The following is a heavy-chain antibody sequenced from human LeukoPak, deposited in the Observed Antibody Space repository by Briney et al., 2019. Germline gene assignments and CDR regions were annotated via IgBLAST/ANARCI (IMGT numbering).Heavy chain of an antibody. CDR3: ARELLANDAFDI. CDR1: GGSISSYY. CDR2: IYYSGST. V-gene: IGHV4-59*01. Sequence: PSETLSLNCTVSGGSISSYYWSWLRQPPGKGLEWIGYIYYSGSTNYNPSLKSGVTISVDTSKNQFSLKLSSVTAADTAVYYCARELLANDAFDIWGQGTMVTVSS. J-gene: IGHJ3*02. D-gene: IGHD2-15*01.